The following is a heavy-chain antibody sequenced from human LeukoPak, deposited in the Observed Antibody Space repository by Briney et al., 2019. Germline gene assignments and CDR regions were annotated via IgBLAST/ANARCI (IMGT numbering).Heavy chain of an antibody. CDR1: GFTFSSYS. CDR3: ARDSTVVPAAIDYFDY. Sequence: GGSLRLSCAASGFTFSSYSMNWVRQAPGKGLEWVSSISSSSSYIYYADSVKGRFTISRDNAKNPLYLQMNSLRAEDTTVYYCARDSTVVPAAIDYFDYWGQGTLVTVSS. D-gene: IGHD2-2*01. CDR2: ISSSSSYI. J-gene: IGHJ4*02. V-gene: IGHV3-21*01.